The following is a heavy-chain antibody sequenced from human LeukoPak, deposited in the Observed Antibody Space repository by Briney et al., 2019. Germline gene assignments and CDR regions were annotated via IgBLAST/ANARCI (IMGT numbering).Heavy chain of an antibody. CDR1: GGTFSSYA. D-gene: IGHD5-24*01. Sequence: SVPVSCKASGGTFSSYAISWVRQAPGQGLEWMGRIIPIFGKANYAQKFQGRVTITADKSTSTAYMERSSLRSEDTAVYYCARGEGYNSFDYWGQGTLVTVSS. V-gene: IGHV1-69*04. CDR3: ARGEGYNSFDY. CDR2: IIPIFGKA. J-gene: IGHJ4*02.